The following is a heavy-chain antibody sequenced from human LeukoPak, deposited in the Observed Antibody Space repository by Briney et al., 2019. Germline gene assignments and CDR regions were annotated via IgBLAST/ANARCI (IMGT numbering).Heavy chain of an antibody. V-gene: IGHV1-69*13. D-gene: IGHD1-26*01. CDR2: IIPILGTA. CDR3: ARKVSGSYYVDSYNWFDP. Sequence: ASVKVSCKASGGTFSSYAISWVRQAPGQGLEWMGGIIPILGTANYAQKFQGRVTITADESTSTAYMELSSLRSEDTAVYYCARKVSGSYYVDSYNWFDPWGQGTLVTVSS. CDR1: GGTFSSYA. J-gene: IGHJ5*02.